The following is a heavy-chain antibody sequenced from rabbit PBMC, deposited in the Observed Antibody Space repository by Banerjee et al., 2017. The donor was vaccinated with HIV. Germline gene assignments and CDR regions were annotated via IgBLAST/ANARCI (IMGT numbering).Heavy chain of an antibody. Sequence: QEQLEESGGDLVKPEGSLTLTCTASGFSFSSSYWMCWVRQAPGKGLEWIACIGTNSGITWYASWAKGRSTITRSTSLNTVTLQLNSLTAADTATYFCARDLSSSGWSDFALWGQGTLVTVS. CDR3: ARDLSSSGWSDFAL. CDR1: GFSFSSSYW. V-gene: IGHV1S45*01. CDR2: IGTNSGIT. D-gene: IGHD4-1*01. J-gene: IGHJ3*01.